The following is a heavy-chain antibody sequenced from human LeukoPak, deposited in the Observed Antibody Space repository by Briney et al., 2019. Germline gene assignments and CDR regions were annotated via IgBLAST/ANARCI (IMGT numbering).Heavy chain of an antibody. CDR2: IRYDGSKK. V-gene: IGHV3-30*02. D-gene: IGHD6-13*01. CDR3: AKAPSSSWDYYFDY. Sequence: PGGSLRLSCAASGFTFSSYGMHWVRQAPGKGLEWVAFIRYDGSKKYYADSVKGRFTISRDNSKNTLYLQMNSLRAEDTAVYYCAKAPSSSWDYYFDYWGQGTLVTVSS. J-gene: IGHJ4*02. CDR1: GFTFSSYG.